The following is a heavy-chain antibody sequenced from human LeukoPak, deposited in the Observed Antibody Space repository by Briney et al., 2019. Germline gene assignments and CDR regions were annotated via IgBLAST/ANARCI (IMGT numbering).Heavy chain of an antibody. Sequence: PGGSLRLSCAASGFTFSGYGMHWVRQAPGKGLEWVAVISYDGSNKYYADSVKGRFTISRDNSKNTLYLQMNSLRAEDTAVYYCAKDLSPLRVVTPYYYYGMDVWGQGTTVTVPS. CDR3: AKDLSPLRVVTPYYYYGMDV. D-gene: IGHD4-23*01. V-gene: IGHV3-30*18. CDR1: GFTFSGYG. J-gene: IGHJ6*02. CDR2: ISYDGSNK.